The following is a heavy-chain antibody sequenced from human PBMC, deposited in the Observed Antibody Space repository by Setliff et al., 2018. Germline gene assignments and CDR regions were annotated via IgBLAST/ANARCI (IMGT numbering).Heavy chain of an antibody. D-gene: IGHD3-3*01. J-gene: IGHJ5*02. CDR1: GYTFTSYD. CDR2: MNPNSGNT. CDR3: ARGRRGNYDFWSGYSNWFDP. V-gene: IGHV1-8*03. Sequence: ASVKVSCKASGYTFTSYDINWVRQATGQGLEWMGWMNPNSGNTGYAQKFQGRVTITKNTAISTAYMELSSLRSEDTAVYYCARGRRGNYDFWSGYSNWFDPWGQGTLVTVSS.